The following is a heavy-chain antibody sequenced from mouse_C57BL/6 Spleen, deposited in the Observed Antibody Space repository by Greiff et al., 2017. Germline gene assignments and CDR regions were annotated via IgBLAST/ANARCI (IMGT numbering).Heavy chain of an antibody. CDR3: ITGGDGYHYIDY. Sequence: VQLQQSGAELVRPGASVKLSCTASGFNIKDDYMHWVKQRPEQGLKWIGWIDPENGDTEYASKFQGKATITADTSSNTAYLQLRSLTAEDTAVDYGITGGDGYHYIDYWGQGTTLTVSS. CDR2: IDPENGDT. D-gene: IGHD2-3*01. CDR1: GFNIKDDY. J-gene: IGHJ2*01. V-gene: IGHV14-4*01.